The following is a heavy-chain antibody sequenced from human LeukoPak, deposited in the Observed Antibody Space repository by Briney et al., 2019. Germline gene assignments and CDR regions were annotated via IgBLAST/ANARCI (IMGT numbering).Heavy chain of an antibody. Sequence: GSSVKVSCKASGGTFSTYVISWVRQAPGQGLEWMGWISAYNGNTNYEQKFQGRVTMTTDTSTTTAYMALRSLRSDDTAVYYCARDVAYEYSSFLDLSDWGQGTLVTVSS. D-gene: IGHD6-6*01. J-gene: IGHJ4*02. CDR3: ARDVAYEYSSFLDLSD. V-gene: IGHV1-18*01. CDR1: GGTFSTYV. CDR2: ISAYNGNT.